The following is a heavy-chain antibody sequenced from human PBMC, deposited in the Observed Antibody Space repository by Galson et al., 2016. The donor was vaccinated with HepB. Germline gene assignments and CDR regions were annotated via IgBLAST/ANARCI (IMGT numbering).Heavy chain of an antibody. J-gene: IGHJ5*02. Sequence: SCKASGYTFTSYDLNWVRQATGQGLEWLGWMNPNSGDTGYAQKFQGRVTLTRSTSLRTAYMELRSLTSEDPAVYYCARDYGGNSGWFDPWGQGTLVTVSS. CDR2: MNPNSGDT. CDR1: GYTFTSYD. D-gene: IGHD4-23*01. CDR3: ARDYGGNSGWFDP. V-gene: IGHV1-8*01.